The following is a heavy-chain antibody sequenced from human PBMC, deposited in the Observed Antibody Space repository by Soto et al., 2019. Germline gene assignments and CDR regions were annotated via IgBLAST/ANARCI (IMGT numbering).Heavy chain of an antibody. V-gene: IGHV4-39*01. CDR1: GGSIYRSGYY. D-gene: IGHD2-15*01. CDR2: IDYNGVT. CDR3: GKVLVGATGHTDSDS. Sequence: XETLSLTCTVSGGSIYRSGYYWGWIRQPPGRGLEWIGNIDYNGVTYSNPSLKSRVTISRDTSKNQFSLKLTSVTAADTALYYCGKVLVGATGHTDSDSWGPGTLVTVSS. J-gene: IGHJ4*02.